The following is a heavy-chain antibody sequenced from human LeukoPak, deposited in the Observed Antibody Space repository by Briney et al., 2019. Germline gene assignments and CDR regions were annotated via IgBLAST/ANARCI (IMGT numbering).Heavy chain of an antibody. Sequence: AGGSLRLSCAASGFTFSSYGMHWVRQAPSKGLEWVAVIWYDGSNKYYADSVKGRFTISRDNSKNTLYLQMNSLRAEDTAVYYCARDQDGMDVWGQGTTVTVSS. V-gene: IGHV3-33*01. CDR2: IWYDGSNK. J-gene: IGHJ6*02. CDR3: ARDQDGMDV. CDR1: GFTFSSYG.